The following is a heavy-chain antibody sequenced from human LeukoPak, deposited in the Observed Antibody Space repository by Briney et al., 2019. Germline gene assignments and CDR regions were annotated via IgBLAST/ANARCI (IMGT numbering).Heavy chain of an antibody. D-gene: IGHD1-26*01. CDR2: MNPNSGNT. Sequence: ASVKVSCKASGYTFTSYDINWVRQATGQGLEWMGWMNPNSGNTGYAQKFQGRVTMTRNTSMSTAYMELSSLRSEDTAVYYCARGSSGTAAFDIWGQGTMVTVSS. V-gene: IGHV1-8*01. CDR3: ARGSSGTAAFDI. J-gene: IGHJ3*02. CDR1: GYTFTSYD.